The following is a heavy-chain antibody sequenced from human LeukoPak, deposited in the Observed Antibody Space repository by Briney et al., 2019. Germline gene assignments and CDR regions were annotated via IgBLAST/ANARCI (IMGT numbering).Heavy chain of an antibody. CDR2: LSGDGSTT. CDR3: ARASTMVPNLLDN. D-gene: IGHD4/OR15-4a*01. CDR1: GFTFSSYW. J-gene: IGHJ4*02. V-gene: IGHV3-74*03. Sequence: SGGSLRLSCVAPGFTFSSYWMHWVRQPPGKGLLWVSRLSGDGSTTKYADSLKGRFTISRGNAKNTLYLQMNSLRAEDTAVYFCARASTMVPNLLDNWGQGTLVTVSS.